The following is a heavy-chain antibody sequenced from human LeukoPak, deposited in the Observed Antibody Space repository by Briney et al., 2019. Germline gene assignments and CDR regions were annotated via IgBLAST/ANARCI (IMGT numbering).Heavy chain of an antibody. CDR2: ISGYNGDT. Sequence: ASVKVSCKTSGYTFSIYGINWVRQAPGQGLEWMGWISGYNGDTNYAQKLQGRVAMTTDTSTSTAYMELRSLRSDDTAVYYCARDVPGSIGTTARFDPWGQGTLVTVSS. CDR3: ARDVPGSIGTTARFDP. J-gene: IGHJ5*02. CDR1: GYTFSIYG. V-gene: IGHV1-18*01. D-gene: IGHD1-1*01.